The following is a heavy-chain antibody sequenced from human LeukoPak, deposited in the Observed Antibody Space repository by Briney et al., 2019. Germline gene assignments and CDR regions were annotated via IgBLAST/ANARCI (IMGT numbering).Heavy chain of an antibody. CDR1: SGSISGYY. V-gene: IGHV4-4*07. J-gene: IGHJ6*02. CDR2: IYATGRT. D-gene: IGHD2-8*01. CDR3: ARDPPDEKMANAMDV. Sequence: PSETLSPTCAVSSGSISGYYWSWMRQPAGKALEWIGRIYATGRTTYNPSLKTRVTMSVDTSKNQFSLEVRSVTAADTAVYYCARDPPDEKMANAMDVWGQGTAVTVSS.